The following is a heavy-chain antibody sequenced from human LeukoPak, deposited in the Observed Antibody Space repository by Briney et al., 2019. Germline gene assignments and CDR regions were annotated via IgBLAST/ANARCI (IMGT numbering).Heavy chain of an antibody. J-gene: IGHJ3*02. CDR1: GFTFSSYA. CDR3: AYLYCSSTSCYDGDAFDI. V-gene: IGHV3-23*01. Sequence: GGSLRLSCAASGFTFSSYAMSWVRQAPGKGLEWVSAISGCGGSTYYADSVKGRFTISRDNSKNTLYLQMNSLRAEDTAVYYCAYLYCSSTSCYDGDAFDIWGQGTMVTVSS. D-gene: IGHD2-2*01. CDR2: ISGCGGST.